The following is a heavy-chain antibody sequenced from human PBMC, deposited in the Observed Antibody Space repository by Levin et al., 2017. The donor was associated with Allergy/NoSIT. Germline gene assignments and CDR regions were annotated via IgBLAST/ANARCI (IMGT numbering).Heavy chain of an antibody. CDR2: ISSSGSTI. Sequence: GGSLRLSCAASGFTFSDYYMSWIRQAPGKGLEWVSYISSSGSTIYYADSVKGRFTISRDNAKNSLYQQMNSLRAEDTAVYYCARGGNIVLMVYASYYFDYWGQGTLVTVSS. D-gene: IGHD2-8*01. CDR3: ARGGNIVLMVYASYYFDY. V-gene: IGHV3-11*01. J-gene: IGHJ4*02. CDR1: GFTFSDYY.